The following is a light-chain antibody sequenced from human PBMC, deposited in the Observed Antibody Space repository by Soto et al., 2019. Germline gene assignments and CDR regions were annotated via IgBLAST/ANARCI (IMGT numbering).Light chain of an antibody. CDR3: QLLNSYPPFT. CDR2: AAS. CDR1: QVISSY. V-gene: IGKV1-9*01. J-gene: IGKJ3*01. Sequence: IQLTQSPSSLSASVGDRVTITCRASQVISSYLAWYQQKPGKAPKLLIYAASTLQSGVPSRFSGSGSGTDFTLTISSLQPEDFATYYCQLLNSYPPFTFGPGTKVDIK.